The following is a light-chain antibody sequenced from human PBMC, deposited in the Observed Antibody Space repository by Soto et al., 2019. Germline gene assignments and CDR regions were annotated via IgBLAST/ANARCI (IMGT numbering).Light chain of an antibody. CDR2: DTS. CDR3: QQYANLPYT. Sequence: DIQLTQSPPSLSASVGDRVSITCQASLDIRNYLNWYQHKPGRAPKLLIYDTSNLETGVPSRFGGSASGTNFSFSITGLQPEDVATYYCQQYANLPYTFGQGTKLEI. J-gene: IGKJ2*01. V-gene: IGKV1-33*01. CDR1: LDIRNY.